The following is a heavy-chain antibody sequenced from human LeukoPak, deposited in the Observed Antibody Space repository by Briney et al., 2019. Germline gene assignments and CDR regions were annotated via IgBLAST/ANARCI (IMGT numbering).Heavy chain of an antibody. CDR2: ISYDGSNK. Sequence: PGGSLRLSCAASGFTFSSYAMHWVRQAPGKGLEWVAVISYDGSNKYHADSVKGRFTISRDNSKNTLYLQMNSLRAEDTAVYYCAREGAWIFGVVILDYFDYWGQGTLVTVSS. V-gene: IGHV3-30-3*01. D-gene: IGHD3-3*01. CDR3: AREGAWIFGVVILDYFDY. J-gene: IGHJ4*02. CDR1: GFTFSSYA.